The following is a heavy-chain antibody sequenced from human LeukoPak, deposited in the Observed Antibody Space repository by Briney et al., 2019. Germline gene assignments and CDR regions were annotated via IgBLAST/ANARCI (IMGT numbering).Heavy chain of an antibody. J-gene: IGHJ4*02. CDR2: IKQDGSEK. D-gene: IGHD2-21*02. V-gene: IGHV3-7*03. Sequence: GGSLRLSCAASGFTFSSYWMSWVRQAPGKGLERVANIKQDGSEKYYVDSVKGRFTISRDNAKNSLYLQMNSLRAEDTSLYYCAKGRLDYGDYYVDDWGQGTLVTVSS. CDR3: AKGRLDYGDYYVDD. CDR1: GFTFSSYW.